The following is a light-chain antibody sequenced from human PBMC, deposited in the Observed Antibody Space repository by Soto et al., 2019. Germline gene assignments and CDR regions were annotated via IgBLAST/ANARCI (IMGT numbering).Light chain of an antibody. CDR3: QQTYSIPWT. Sequence: ILLTQSPSSLSASVGDRVTITCRASQNISTYLNWYQQKPGEAPKLLIYIASSLQSGVPSRFSGSGSGTDFTLSISSLQPEDFATYCCQQTYSIPWTFGQGTKVDIK. CDR2: IAS. CDR1: QNISTY. V-gene: IGKV1-39*01. J-gene: IGKJ1*01.